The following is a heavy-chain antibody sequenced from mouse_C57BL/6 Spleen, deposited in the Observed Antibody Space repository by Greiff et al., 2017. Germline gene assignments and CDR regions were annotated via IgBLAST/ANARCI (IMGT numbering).Heavy chain of an antibody. CDR3: AKPHYYGSSGFAY. V-gene: IGHV1-55*01. CDR1: GYTFTSYW. Sequence: QVQLQQPGAELVKPGASVKMSCKASGYTFTSYWITWVKQRPGQGLEWIGDIYPGSGSTNYNEKFKSKATLTVDTSSSTAYMQLSRLTSEDSAVYYCAKPHYYGSSGFAYWGQGTLVTVSA. D-gene: IGHD1-1*01. J-gene: IGHJ3*01. CDR2: IYPGSGST.